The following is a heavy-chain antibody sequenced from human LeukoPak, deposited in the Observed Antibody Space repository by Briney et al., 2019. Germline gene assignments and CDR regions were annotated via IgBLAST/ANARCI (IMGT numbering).Heavy chain of an antibody. Sequence: GGSLRLPCAASGFSFRSSWMHWVRQVPGEGLVWVARINIEGTLISYADSVKGRFIISRDNTKNTLYLQMNSLRAEDTAVYYCARDRLCSGGSCYSTDYWGQGTLVTVSS. CDR2: INIEGTLI. D-gene: IGHD2-15*01. J-gene: IGHJ4*02. V-gene: IGHV3-74*01. CDR3: ARDRLCSGGSCYSTDY. CDR1: GFSFRSSW.